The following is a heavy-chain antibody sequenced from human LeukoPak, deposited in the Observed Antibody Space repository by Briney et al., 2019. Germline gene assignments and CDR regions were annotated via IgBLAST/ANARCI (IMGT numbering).Heavy chain of an antibody. Sequence: ASVKVSCKASGYTLSNYGVSWVRQAPGQGLEWMGWIGPYNGNTNYAQKLQGRVTMTTDTSTSTAYMELRSLGSDDTAVYYCARRYYSGGSCYPNTYYMDVWGKGTTVTVSS. CDR2: IGPYNGNT. D-gene: IGHD2-15*01. J-gene: IGHJ6*03. CDR3: ARRYYSGGSCYPNTYYMDV. V-gene: IGHV1-18*01. CDR1: GYTLSNYG.